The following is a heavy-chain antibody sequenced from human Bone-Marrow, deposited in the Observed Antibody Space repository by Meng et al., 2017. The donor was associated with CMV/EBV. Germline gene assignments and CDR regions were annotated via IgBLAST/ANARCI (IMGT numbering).Heavy chain of an antibody. J-gene: IGHJ5*02. V-gene: IGHV3-7*01. CDR3: ASNTIFALFDP. CDR1: GFWLSDYW. D-gene: IGHD3-3*01. Sequence: GASLKTSWVASGFWLSDYWLRWGRQAPGKGLEWVATIKPDGSEIHYVDSVKGRFTISRDNAKNSLYLQMNSLRAEDTAVYYCASNTIFALFDPWGQGILVTVSS. CDR2: IKPDGSEI.